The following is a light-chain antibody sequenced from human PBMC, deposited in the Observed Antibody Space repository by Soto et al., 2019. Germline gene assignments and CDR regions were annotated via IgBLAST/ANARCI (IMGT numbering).Light chain of an antibody. CDR3: SSYTTSCVI. J-gene: IGLJ2*01. CDR1: SRDVGGYNY. V-gene: IGLV2-14*03. CDR2: DIT. Sequence: QSALTQPASVSGSPGQSLTISCTGTSRDVGGYNYVSWYQPQPGKAPKLLIYDITNRPSGVCSRFSGSKSGNTAALTISGFQYEDEGDYSCSSYTTSCVIFGGGTKLTVL.